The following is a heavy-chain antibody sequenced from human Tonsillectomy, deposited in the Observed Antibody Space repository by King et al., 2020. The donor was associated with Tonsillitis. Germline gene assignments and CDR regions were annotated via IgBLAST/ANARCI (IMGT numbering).Heavy chain of an antibody. D-gene: IGHD5-24*01. CDR3: ARIQGRDGYNFDY. J-gene: IGHJ4*02. V-gene: IGHV4-30-4*01. CDR1: GGSISSGDYY. Sequence: QLQESGPGLVKPSQTLSLTCTVSGGSISSGDYYWSWVRQPPGKGLEWIGYIYYSGTTYYNPSLKSRVSISVDTSKNQFSLKLSSVTAADTAVYYCARIQGRDGYNFDYWGQGTLVTVSS. CDR2: IYYSGTT.